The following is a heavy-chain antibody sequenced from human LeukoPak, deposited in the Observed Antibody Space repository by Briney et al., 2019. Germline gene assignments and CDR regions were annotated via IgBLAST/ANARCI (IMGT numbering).Heavy chain of an antibody. D-gene: IGHD2-15*01. CDR1: GFTFSSYW. V-gene: IGHV3-7*03. Sequence: PGGSLRLSCAASGFTFSSYWMSWVRQAPGKGLEWVANIKQDGSEKYYVDSVKGRFTISRDNAKNSLYLQMNSLRAEDTAVYYCAKYHAYCSGGSCYAAYFDYWGQGTLVTVSS. CDR2: IKQDGSEK. J-gene: IGHJ4*02. CDR3: AKYHAYCSGGSCYAAYFDY.